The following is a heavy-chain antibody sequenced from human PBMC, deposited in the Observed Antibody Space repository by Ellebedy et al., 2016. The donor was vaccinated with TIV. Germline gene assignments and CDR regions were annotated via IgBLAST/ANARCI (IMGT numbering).Heavy chain of an antibody. V-gene: IGHV4-59*01. CDR3: ARSGRLANDY. Sequence: SETLSLXCTVSGGSISSYYWSWIRQPPGKGLEWIGYIYYSGSTNYNPSLKSGVTISVDTSKNQFSLKLSSVPAADTAVYYCARSGRLANDYWGQGTLVTVSS. CDR1: GGSISSYY. D-gene: IGHD6-19*01. CDR2: IYYSGST. J-gene: IGHJ4*02.